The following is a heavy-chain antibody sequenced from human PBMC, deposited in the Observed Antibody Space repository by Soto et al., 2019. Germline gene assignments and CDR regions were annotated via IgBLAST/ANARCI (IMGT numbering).Heavy chain of an antibody. CDR1: GFTFSSYA. Sequence: QVQLVESGGGVVQPGRSLRLSCAASGFTFSSYAMHWVRQAPGKGLEWVAVISYDGSNKYYADSVKGRITISRDNSKNTLYLQMNSLRAEDTAVYYCARAGFLEWLSVSFDYWGQGTLVTVSS. CDR2: ISYDGSNK. CDR3: ARAGFLEWLSVSFDY. V-gene: IGHV3-30-3*01. J-gene: IGHJ4*02. D-gene: IGHD3-3*01.